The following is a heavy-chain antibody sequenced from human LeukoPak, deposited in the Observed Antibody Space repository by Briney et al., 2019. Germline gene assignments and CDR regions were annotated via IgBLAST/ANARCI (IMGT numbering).Heavy chain of an antibody. CDR3: ARDLRVLDVLDPTTSKWGFVY. CDR2: IIPLFGTT. D-gene: IGHD3-3*02. CDR1: ERTFSNYA. J-gene: IGHJ4*02. V-gene: IGHV1-69*13. Sequence: ASVKVSCKASERTFSNYALNWVRQAPGHGLEWLGGIIPLFGTTNYAQNLQGRVTTTADDSTATAYMELSSLRSEDTAVYYCARDLRVLDVLDPTTSKWGFVYCGQGILVIVSS.